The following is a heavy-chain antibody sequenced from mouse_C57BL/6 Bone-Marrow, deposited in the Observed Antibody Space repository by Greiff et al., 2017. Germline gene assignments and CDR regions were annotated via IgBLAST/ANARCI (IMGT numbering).Heavy chain of an antibody. CDR1: GYTFTDYY. V-gene: IGHV1-26*01. Sequence: EVKLQQSGPELVKPGASVKISCKASGYTFTDYYMNWVKQSHGKSLEWIGDINPNNGGTSYNQKFKGKATLTVDKSSSTAYMELRSLTSEDSAVYYCAAYGTPFAYWGQGTLVTVSA. CDR3: AAYGTPFAY. D-gene: IGHD2-1*01. J-gene: IGHJ3*01. CDR2: INPNNGGT.